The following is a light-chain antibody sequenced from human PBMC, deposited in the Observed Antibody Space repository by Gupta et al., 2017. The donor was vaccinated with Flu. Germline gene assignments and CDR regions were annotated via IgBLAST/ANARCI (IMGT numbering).Light chain of an antibody. V-gene: IGKV1-5*03. CDR3: QQYNSYPYT. Sequence: GDRVTITCRASQSISSWLAWYQQIPGKAPNLLIYETSSLGSGVPSRFSGSGSGTEFTLTITSLQPDDFATYFCQQYNSYPYTFGPGTKLEIK. CDR1: QSISSW. J-gene: IGKJ2*01. CDR2: ETS.